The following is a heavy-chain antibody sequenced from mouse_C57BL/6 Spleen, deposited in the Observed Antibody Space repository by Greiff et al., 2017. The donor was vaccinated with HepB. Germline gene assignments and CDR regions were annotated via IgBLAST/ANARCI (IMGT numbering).Heavy chain of an antibody. D-gene: IGHD1-1*01. CDR3: ARHEEGENYGGDYAMDY. V-gene: IGHV1-62-2*01. CDR1: GYTFTEYT. Sequence: VQLQQSGAELVKPGASVKLSCKASGYTFTEYTIHWVKQRSGQGLEWIGWFYPGSGSIKYNEKFKDKATLTADKSSSTVYMELSRLTSEDSAVYFCARHEEGENYGGDYAMDYWGQGTSVTVSS. CDR2: FYPGSGSI. J-gene: IGHJ4*01.